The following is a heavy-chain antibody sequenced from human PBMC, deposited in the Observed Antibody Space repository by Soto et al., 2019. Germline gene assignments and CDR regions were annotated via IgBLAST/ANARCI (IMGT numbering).Heavy chain of an antibody. J-gene: IGHJ4*02. CDR1: GSPFSSYA. V-gene: IGHV3-23*04. CDR2: ISGSGGST. CDR3: AKGTYYDYVWGSYRYRPHFDY. D-gene: IGHD3-16*02. Sequence: EVQLVESGGDLVQPGESRRLSCAASGSPFSSYAMSWVRQAPGKGLEWVSAISGSGGSTYYADSVKGRFTISRDNSKNTLYLQMNSLRAEDTAVYYCAKGTYYDYVWGSYRYRPHFDYWGQGTLVTVSS.